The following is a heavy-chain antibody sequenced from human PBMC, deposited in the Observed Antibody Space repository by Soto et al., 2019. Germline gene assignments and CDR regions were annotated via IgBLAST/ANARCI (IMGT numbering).Heavy chain of an antibody. CDR1: GFNFSSYT. CDR2: VSGNGGNT. CDR3: AKDRMGASGWLDP. D-gene: IGHD1-26*01. Sequence: SGGSLRLSCVASGFNFSSYTMNWVRQAPGKGLEWVSGVSGNGGNTYYADSVKGRFSISRDNSKNTLYLQLNSLRAEDTAIYYCAKDRMGASGWLDPCGQGTPVTVYS. V-gene: IGHV3-23*01. J-gene: IGHJ5*02.